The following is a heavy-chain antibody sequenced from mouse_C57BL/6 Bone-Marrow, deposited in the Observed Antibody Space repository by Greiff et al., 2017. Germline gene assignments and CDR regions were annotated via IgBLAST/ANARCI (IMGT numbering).Heavy chain of an antibody. CDR1: GYTSTSYG. J-gene: IGHJ3*01. V-gene: IGHV1-81*01. Sequence: QVQLQQSGAELARPGASVKLSCKASGYTSTSYGISWVKQRTGQGLEWIGEIYPRSGNTYYNEKFKGKATLTADKSSSTAYMELRSLTSEDSAVYFCARGGGSGAWFAYWGQGTLVTVSA. D-gene: IGHD1-1*01. CDR3: ARGGGSGAWFAY. CDR2: IYPRSGNT.